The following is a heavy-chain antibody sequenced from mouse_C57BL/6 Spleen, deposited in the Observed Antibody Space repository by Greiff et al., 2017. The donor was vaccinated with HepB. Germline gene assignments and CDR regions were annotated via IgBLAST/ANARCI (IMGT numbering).Heavy chain of an antibody. J-gene: IGHJ4*01. CDR3: ARLDTTVVARREDY. CDR2: IYPGSGST. CDR1: GYTFTSYW. V-gene: IGHV1-55*01. Sequence: VQLQQPGAELVKPGASVKMSCKASGYTFTSYWITWVKQRPGQGLEWIGDIYPGSGSTSYNEKFKSKATLTVDTSSSTAYMQLSSLTSEDSAVYYCARLDTTVVARREDYWGQGTSVTVSS. D-gene: IGHD1-1*01.